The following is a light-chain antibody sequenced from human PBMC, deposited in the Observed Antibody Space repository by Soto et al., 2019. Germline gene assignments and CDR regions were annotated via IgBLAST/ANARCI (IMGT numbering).Light chain of an antibody. CDR1: QDITNY. CDR3: PQYDNPPYT. V-gene: IGKV1-33*01. CDR2: DAS. Sequence: DIQMTQSPSSLSASVGDRVTITCQASQDITNYLNWYQQKPGKAPKLLIYDASDLETGVPSRFSGGGSGTDFTLSISSLQPEDFATYYRPQYDNPPYTFGQGTKLDFK. J-gene: IGKJ2*01.